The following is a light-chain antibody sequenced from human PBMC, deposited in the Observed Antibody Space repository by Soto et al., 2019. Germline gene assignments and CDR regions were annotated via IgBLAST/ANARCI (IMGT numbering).Light chain of an antibody. CDR2: AAS. Sequence: DIQMTQSPSSLSASVRDRVTITCRASHNTRGYLNWYQQKPGKAPKLLIYAASNLQSGIPSRFSGSGSGTDFTLKISRVEAADVGVYYCMQALQSLTFGQGTRLEIK. V-gene: IGKV1-39*01. CDR3: MQALQSLT. CDR1: HNTRGY. J-gene: IGKJ5*01.